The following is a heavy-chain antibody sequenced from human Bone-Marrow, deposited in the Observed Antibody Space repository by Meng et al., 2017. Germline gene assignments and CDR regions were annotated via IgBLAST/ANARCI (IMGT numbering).Heavy chain of an antibody. J-gene: IGHJ4*01. D-gene: IGHD5-12*01. V-gene: IGHV3-7*01. CDR3: AREFWVATTSPSFDY. CDR2: IKQDGSEK. Sequence: GESLKISCAASGFTFSSYRMSWVRQAPGKGLEWVANIKQDGSEKYYVDSVKGRFTISRDNAKNSLYLQMNSLRAEDTAVYYCAREFWVATTSPSFDYWGQGKLVNGAS. CDR1: GFTFSSYR.